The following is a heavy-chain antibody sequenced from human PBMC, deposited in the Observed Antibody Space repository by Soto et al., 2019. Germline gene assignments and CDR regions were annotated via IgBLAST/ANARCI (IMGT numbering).Heavy chain of an antibody. J-gene: IGHJ5*02. D-gene: IGHD4-17*01. CDR1: GGSISSSNW. Sequence: QVQLQESGPGLVKPSWTLSLTCAVSGGSISSSNWWSWVRQPPGKGLEWIGEIYHSGSTNYNPSLKSRVTISVDKSKNQFSLRLSSVTAADTAVYYGARVGPTVTYNWFDPWGQGTLVTVSS. CDR3: ARVGPTVTYNWFDP. V-gene: IGHV4-4*02. CDR2: IYHSGST.